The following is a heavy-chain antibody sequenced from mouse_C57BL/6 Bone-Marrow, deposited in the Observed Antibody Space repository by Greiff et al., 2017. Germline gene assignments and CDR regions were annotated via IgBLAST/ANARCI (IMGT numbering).Heavy chain of an antibody. CDR2: IWSDGST. Sequence: VMLVESGPGLVAPSQSLSITCTVSGFSLTSYGVHWVRQPPGKGLEWLVVIWSDGSTTYNSALKSRLSISKDNSKSQVFLKMNSLQTDDTAMYYCARHSYYGSSYWYFDVWGTGTTVTVSS. CDR3: ARHSYYGSSYWYFDV. V-gene: IGHV2-6-1*01. CDR1: GFSLTSYG. D-gene: IGHD1-1*01. J-gene: IGHJ1*03.